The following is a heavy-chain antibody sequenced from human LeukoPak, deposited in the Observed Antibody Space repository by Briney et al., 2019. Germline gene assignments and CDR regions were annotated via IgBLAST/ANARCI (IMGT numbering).Heavy chain of an antibody. D-gene: IGHD6-19*01. CDR1: GFTFRNSD. J-gene: IGHJ4*02. CDR3: ANAVAGPFDY. V-gene: IGHV3-30*02. Sequence: GGSLRLSCAASGFTFRNSDMHWVRQAPGKGPEWVAFIQADGGNKYYADSVKGRFTISRDNSKNTLYLQMNSLRAEDTAVYYCANAVAGPFDYWGQGTLVTVSS. CDR2: IQADGGNK.